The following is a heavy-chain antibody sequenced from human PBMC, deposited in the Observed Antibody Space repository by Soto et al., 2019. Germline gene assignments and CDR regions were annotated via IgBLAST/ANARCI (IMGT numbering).Heavy chain of an antibody. D-gene: IGHD6-13*01. J-gene: IGHJ4*02. CDR3: TTDSLAQQQLVGLDY. CDR1: SVSNAW. CDR2: IKSKTDGGTT. Sequence: SVSNAWMNWVRQAPGKGLEWVGRIKSKTDGGTTDYAAPVKDRFTISRDDSKNTLYLQMNSLKTEDTAVYYCTTDSLAQQQLVGLDYWGQGTLVTVSS. V-gene: IGHV3-15*07.